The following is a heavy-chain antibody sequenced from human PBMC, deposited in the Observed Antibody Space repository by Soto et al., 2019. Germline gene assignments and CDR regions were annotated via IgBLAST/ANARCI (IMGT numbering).Heavy chain of an antibody. D-gene: IGHD5-18*01. J-gene: IGHJ4*02. CDR1: GFTFSSYW. Sequence: GGSLRLSCAASGFTFSSYWMSWVRQAPGKGLEWVANIKQDGSEKYYVDSVKGRFTISRDNAKNSLYLEMNSLRAEDTAVYYCARDLSWIQLGSPCYFDYWGQGTLVTVSS. CDR2: IKQDGSEK. CDR3: ARDLSWIQLGSPCYFDY. V-gene: IGHV3-7*01.